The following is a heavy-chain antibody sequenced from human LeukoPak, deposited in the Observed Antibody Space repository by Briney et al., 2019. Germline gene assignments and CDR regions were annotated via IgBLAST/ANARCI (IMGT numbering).Heavy chain of an antibody. J-gene: IGHJ4*02. V-gene: IGHV3-21*01. Sequence: GGSLRLSCAASGCTFSSYSMNWVRQAPGKGLEWVSSISSSSSYIYYAYSVKGGFTISRDNAKNSLYLQMNSLRAEDTAVYYCGRDSSSSSGYWGQGTLVTVSS. CDR1: GCTFSSYS. CDR3: GRDSSSSSGY. CDR2: ISSSSSYI. D-gene: IGHD6-6*01.